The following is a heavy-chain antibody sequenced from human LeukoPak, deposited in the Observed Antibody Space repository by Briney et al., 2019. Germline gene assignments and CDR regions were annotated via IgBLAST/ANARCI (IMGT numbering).Heavy chain of an antibody. D-gene: IGHD2-15*01. CDR2: IIPIFGTA. Sequence: GASVKVSCKASGGTFSSYAISWVRQAPGQGLEWMGRIIPIFGTANYAQKFQGGVTITTDESTSTAYVELSSLRSEDTAVYYCASTYCSGGSCYADYWGQGTLVTVSS. CDR3: ASTYCSGGSCYADY. V-gene: IGHV1-69*05. J-gene: IGHJ4*02. CDR1: GGTFSSYA.